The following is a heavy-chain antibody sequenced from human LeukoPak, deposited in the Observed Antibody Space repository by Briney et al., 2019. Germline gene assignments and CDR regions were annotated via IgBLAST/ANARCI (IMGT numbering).Heavy chain of an antibody. D-gene: IGHD5-18*01. CDR1: AFTFRPYA. V-gene: IGHV3-23*01. CDR2: VSGSGGST. Sequence: GGSLRLSCAASAFTFRPYAMIWVRQAPGKGLEWVSSVSGSGGSTYYADSVKGRFTISRDNSNNTLYLQMNSPRAEDTAVYYCAKGAASRGYTYVANWGQGTLVAVSS. J-gene: IGHJ4*02. CDR3: AKGAASRGYTYVAN.